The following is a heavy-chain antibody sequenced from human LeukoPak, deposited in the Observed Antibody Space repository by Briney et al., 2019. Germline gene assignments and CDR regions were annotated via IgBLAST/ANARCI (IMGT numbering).Heavy chain of an antibody. CDR3: AKDQNTGYANNWFDP. J-gene: IGHJ5*02. D-gene: IGHD5-12*01. V-gene: IGHV1-2*02. CDR2: INANSGGT. CDR1: GYSFTFYY. Sequence: ASVTVSFTSSGYSFTFYYIQWERQPRAQGQGLMGWINANSGGTNCAPKSQGRVTMTRDTSISTAYMKLLRLRSDDTAIYYCAKDQNTGYANNWFDPWGQGTLVTVSS.